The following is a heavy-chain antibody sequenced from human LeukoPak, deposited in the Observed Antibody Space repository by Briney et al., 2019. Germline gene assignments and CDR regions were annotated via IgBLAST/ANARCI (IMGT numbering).Heavy chain of an antibody. CDR2: IYHSGST. Sequence: SQTLSLTCAVSGGSISSGGYSWSWIRQPPGTGLEWIGYIYHSGSTYYNPSLKSRVTISVDTSKNQFSLKLSSVTAADTAVYYCATSSAAGTYYFDYWGQGTLVTVSS. D-gene: IGHD6-13*01. J-gene: IGHJ4*02. CDR3: ATSSAAGTYYFDY. V-gene: IGHV4-30-2*02. CDR1: GGSISSGGYS.